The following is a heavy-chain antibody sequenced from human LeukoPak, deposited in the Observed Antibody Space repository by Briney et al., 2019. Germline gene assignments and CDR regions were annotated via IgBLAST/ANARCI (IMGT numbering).Heavy chain of an antibody. J-gene: IGHJ4*02. CDR1: GGTFSSYA. CDR2: ISAYNGNT. Sequence: ASVKVSCKASGGTFSSYAISWVRQAPGQGLEWMGWISAYNGNTNYAQKLQGRVTMTTDTSTSTAYMELRSLRSDDTAVYYCARLFRASGSYYYDYWGQGTLVTVSS. CDR3: ARLFRASGSYYYDY. V-gene: IGHV1-18*01. D-gene: IGHD1-26*01.